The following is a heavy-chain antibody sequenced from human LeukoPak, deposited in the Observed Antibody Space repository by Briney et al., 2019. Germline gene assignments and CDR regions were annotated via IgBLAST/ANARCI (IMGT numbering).Heavy chain of an antibody. D-gene: IGHD6-19*01. Sequence: KTGGSLRLSCAAPGFTFSSYSMNWVRQAPGKGLEWVSSISSSSSYIYYADSVKGRFTISRDNAKNSLYLQMNSLRAEDTAVYYCARTIAVGNWFDPWGQGTLVTVSS. CDR2: ISSSSSYI. CDR1: GFTFSSYS. V-gene: IGHV3-21*01. CDR3: ARTIAVGNWFDP. J-gene: IGHJ5*02.